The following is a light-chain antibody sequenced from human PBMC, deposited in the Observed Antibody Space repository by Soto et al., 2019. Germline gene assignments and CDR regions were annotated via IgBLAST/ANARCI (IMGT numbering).Light chain of an antibody. CDR1: QTVSSY. V-gene: IGKV3-11*01. Sequence: EIVLTQSPATLSLSPGERATLSCRASQTVSSYLLWYQQKPGQAPRLLIYDASSRPTDIPARFSGSGSGTDFTLTISSLEPEDFALYYCQQRSNWPINFGQGTRLEIK. J-gene: IGKJ5*01. CDR2: DAS. CDR3: QQRSNWPIN.